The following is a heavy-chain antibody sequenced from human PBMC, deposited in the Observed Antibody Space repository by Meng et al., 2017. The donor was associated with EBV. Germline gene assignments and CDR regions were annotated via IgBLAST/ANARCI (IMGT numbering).Heavy chain of an antibody. CDR3: ASESGRGFTPDY. D-gene: IGHD3-10*01. Sequence: QVRLQQAGAEVNKPGSSVKVSGGTSGGTFRSDAVSWVRQAPGQGLEWMGGLIPMSGAPHYAQKFQDRVTIIADESTSTHSMELNNLRSEDTAMYYCASESGRGFTPDYWGQGTLVTVSS. J-gene: IGHJ4*02. V-gene: IGHV1-69*01. CDR2: LIPMSGAP. CDR1: GGTFRSDA.